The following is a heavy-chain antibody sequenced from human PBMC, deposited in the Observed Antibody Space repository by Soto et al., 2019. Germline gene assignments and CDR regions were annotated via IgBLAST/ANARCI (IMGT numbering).Heavy chain of an antibody. D-gene: IGHD3-22*01. V-gene: IGHV1-8*01. J-gene: IGHJ4*02. CDR3: ARAPLGIIVAPAF. CDR1: GYTFTSYD. CDR2: MNPNSGNT. Sequence: ASVKVSCKASGYTFTSYDISWVRQATGQGLEWVGWMNPNSGNTGYAQKFQGRVAMTRNTSISTAYMELSSLRSEDTAVYYCARAPLGIIVAPAFWGQGTLVTVSS.